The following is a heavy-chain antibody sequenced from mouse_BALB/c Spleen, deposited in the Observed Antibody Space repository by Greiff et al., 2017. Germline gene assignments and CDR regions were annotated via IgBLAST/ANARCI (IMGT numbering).Heavy chain of an antibody. Sequence: VQLQQSGAELVKPGASVKLSCTASGFNIKDTYMHWVKQRPEQGLEWIGRIDPANVNTKYDPKFQGKATITADTSSNTAYLQLSSLTSEDTAVYYCARGTTDFDVGGAGTTVTVSS. CDR1: GFNIKDTY. CDR2: IDPANVNT. D-gene: IGHD1-1*01. J-gene: IGHJ1*01. CDR3: ARGTTDFDV. V-gene: IGHV14-3*02.